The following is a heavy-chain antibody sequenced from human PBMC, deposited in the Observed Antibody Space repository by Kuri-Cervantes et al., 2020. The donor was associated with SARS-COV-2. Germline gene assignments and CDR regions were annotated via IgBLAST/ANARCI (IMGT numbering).Heavy chain of an antibody. CDR1: GYSISSGYY. V-gene: IGHV4-38-2*02. D-gene: IGHD2-15*01. J-gene: IGHJ6*03. Sequence: SETLSLTCTVSGYSISSGYYWGWSRQPPGKGLEWIGSIYHSGSTYYNPSLKSRVTISVDTSKNQFSLKLSSVTAADTAVYYCAIGRRYCSGGSCWRYYDYYMDVWGKGTTVTVSS. CDR2: IYHSGST. CDR3: AIGRRYCSGGSCWRYYDYYMDV.